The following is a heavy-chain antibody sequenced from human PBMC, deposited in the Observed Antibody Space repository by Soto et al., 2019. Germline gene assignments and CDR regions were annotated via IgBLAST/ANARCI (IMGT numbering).Heavy chain of an antibody. CDR3: ASGGSGSYQGVYNWFDP. CDR2: INSDGSST. CDR1: GFTFSSYW. V-gene: IGHV3-74*01. J-gene: IGHJ5*02. Sequence: GGSLRLSCAASGFTFSSYWMHWVRQAPGKGLVWVSRINSDGSSTSYADSVKGRFTISRDNAKNTLYLQMNSLRAEDTAVYYCASGGSGSYQGVYNWFDPWGQGTLVTVSS. D-gene: IGHD3-10*01.